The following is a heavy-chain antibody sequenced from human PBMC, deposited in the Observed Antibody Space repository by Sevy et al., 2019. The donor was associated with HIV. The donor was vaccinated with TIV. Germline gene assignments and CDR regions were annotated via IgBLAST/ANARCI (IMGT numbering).Heavy chain of an antibody. CDR2: ISNSGGST. V-gene: IGHV3-23*01. Sequence: GESLKISCAASGFTFNSYAMSWVRQAPGKGLEWVSSISNSGGSTYYADSVKGRFTISRDNSQNSLYLQMNSLRAEDTALYYCAKDSRGNHYYFDNWSLGTLVTVSS. CDR3: AKDSRGNHYYFDN. D-gene: IGHD1-26*01. CDR1: GFTFNSYA. J-gene: IGHJ4*02.